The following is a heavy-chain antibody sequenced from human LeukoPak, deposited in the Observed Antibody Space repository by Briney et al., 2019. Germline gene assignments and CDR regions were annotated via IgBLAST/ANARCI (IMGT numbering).Heavy chain of an antibody. CDR2: IYYSGST. Sequence: SETLSLTCTVSGGSISSYYWSWLRQPPGKGLEWIGYIYYSGSTNYNPSLKSRVTISVDTSKNQFSLKLSSVTAAETAVYYCARHKDRNYCGSGIYSPKFDYWGQGTLVTVSS. CDR3: ARHKDRNYCGSGIYSPKFDY. D-gene: IGHD3-10*01. CDR1: GGSISSYY. V-gene: IGHV4-59*08. J-gene: IGHJ4*02.